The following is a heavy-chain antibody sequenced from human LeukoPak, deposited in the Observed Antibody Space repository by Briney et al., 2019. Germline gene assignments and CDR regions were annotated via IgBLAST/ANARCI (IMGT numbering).Heavy chain of an antibody. J-gene: IGHJ4*02. CDR1: GFTFSDYH. D-gene: IGHD2-8*01. V-gene: IGHV3-11*04. Sequence: GGSLRLSCTASGFTFSDYHMSWIRQAPGKGLEWVSYISTSGSTIHYGDSVKGRFTISRDNAKNSLYLQMNSLRAEDTAVYYCARDSCSNGVCFDYWGQGTLVTVSS. CDR3: ARDSCSNGVCFDY. CDR2: ISTSGSTI.